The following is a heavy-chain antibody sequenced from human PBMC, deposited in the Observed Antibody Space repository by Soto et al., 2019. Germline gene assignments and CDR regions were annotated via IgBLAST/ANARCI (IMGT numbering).Heavy chain of an antibody. CDR2: ISETASYT. D-gene: IGHD3-16*02. Sequence: GGSLRLSCAASGFTFSSHCMDWVRQAPGKGLEWVASISETASYTYYADSVKGRFTISRDNAKNLLYLQLNSLRAEDTAVYYCAREGYDYIWGSYRLYGSVGSLYYFDYWGQGTLVTVSS. CDR3: AREGYDYIWGSYRLYGSVGSLYYFDY. V-gene: IGHV3-21*04. CDR1: GFTFSSHC. J-gene: IGHJ4*02.